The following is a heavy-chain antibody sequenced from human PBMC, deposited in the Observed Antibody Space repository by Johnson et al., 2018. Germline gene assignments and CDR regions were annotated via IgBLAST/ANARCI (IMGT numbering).Heavy chain of an antibody. V-gene: IGHV3-7*01. CDR2: IKESGTEQ. CDR3: ARLRSAPSWGDALDI. Sequence: QLVQSGGGSVQPXGSLRLSCAAFEFTFSNYWMTWVRQDPGKGLEWVANIKESGTEQYYAASVKGRFTIPRDNAKNSMYLQMSSLSVEDAAIYYCARLRSAPSWGDALDIWGQGTLVIVSS. J-gene: IGHJ3*02. D-gene: IGHD2-15*01. CDR1: EFTFSNYW.